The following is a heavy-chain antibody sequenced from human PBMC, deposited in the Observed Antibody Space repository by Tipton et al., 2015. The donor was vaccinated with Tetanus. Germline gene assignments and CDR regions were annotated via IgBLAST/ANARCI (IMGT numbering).Heavy chain of an antibody. Sequence: TLSLTCTVSGASFSSGDYYWSWIRKPPGKDLEWIGYIYQTGTTYYNPSLKGRVTISMDRSNTQFSLRLDSLTAADTAVYYCARAAGFLGLTHDVWGRGTLVSVS. D-gene: IGHD2/OR15-2a*01. J-gene: IGHJ4*02. CDR3: ARAAGFLGLTHDV. V-gene: IGHV4-30-4*01. CDR2: IYQTGTT. CDR1: GASFSSGDYY.